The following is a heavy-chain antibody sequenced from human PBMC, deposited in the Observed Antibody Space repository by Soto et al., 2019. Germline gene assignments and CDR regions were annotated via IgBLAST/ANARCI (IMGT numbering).Heavy chain of an antibody. CDR3: YMTDAIMTPKD. CDR2: IYPGDSDT. Sequence: EVQLVQSGAEVKKPGESLNISCQGSGYSFTTYWIGWVRQTPEKGLEWMGIIYPGDSDTKYNPSFEGQVTISADNSISSAYLQWRSLRASDTAMYYCYMTDAIMTPKDWGQGTMVTVSS. V-gene: IGHV5-51*03. J-gene: IGHJ3*01. CDR1: GYSFTTYW.